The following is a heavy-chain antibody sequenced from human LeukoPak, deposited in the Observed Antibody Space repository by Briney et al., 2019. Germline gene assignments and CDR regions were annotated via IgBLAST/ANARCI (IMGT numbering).Heavy chain of an antibody. J-gene: IGHJ3*02. Sequence: GGSLRLSCAASGFTFSDYYMSWIRQAPGKGLEWVSYISNSGNTIYYADSVKGRFTISRDNAKNSLYLQMNSLRAEDTAVYYCARERAYSSDAFDIWGQGTMVTVSS. CDR2: ISNSGNTI. V-gene: IGHV3-11*04. D-gene: IGHD6-13*01. CDR3: ARERAYSSDAFDI. CDR1: GFTFSDYY.